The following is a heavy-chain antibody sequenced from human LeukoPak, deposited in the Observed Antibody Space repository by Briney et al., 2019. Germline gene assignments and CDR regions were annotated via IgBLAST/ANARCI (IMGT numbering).Heavy chain of an antibody. V-gene: IGHV4-31*03. CDR3: ARVPTDDAFDI. J-gene: IGHJ3*02. Sequence: SETLSLTCTVSGGSISSGGYYWNWIRQHPGKGLEWIRYIFYSGSTYYNPSLKSRVTISVDTSKNQFSLKLSSVTAADTAVYFCARVPTDDAFDIWGQGTMVTVSS. CDR2: IFYSGST. CDR1: GGSISSGGYY.